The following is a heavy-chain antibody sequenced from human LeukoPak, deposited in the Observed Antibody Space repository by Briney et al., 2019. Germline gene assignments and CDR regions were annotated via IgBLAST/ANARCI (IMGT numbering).Heavy chain of an antibody. Sequence: SVKVSCKASGGTFSSYAISWVRQAPGQGLEWMGRIIPILGIANYAQKFQGRVTITADKSTSTAYMELSSLRSEDTAVYYCASLAVAGTRSYNWFDPWGQGTLVTVSS. CDR3: ASLAVAGTRSYNWFDP. CDR2: IIPILGIA. J-gene: IGHJ5*02. V-gene: IGHV1-69*04. D-gene: IGHD6-19*01. CDR1: GGTFSSYA.